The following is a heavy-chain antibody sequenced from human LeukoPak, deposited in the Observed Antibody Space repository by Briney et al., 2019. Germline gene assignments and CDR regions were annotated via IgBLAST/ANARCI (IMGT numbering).Heavy chain of an antibody. Sequence: SETLSLTCTVSGGSISSSSYYWGWIRQPPGKGLEWIGSIYYSGSTYYNPSLKSRVTISVDTSKNQFSLKLSSVTAADTAVYYCARVTEGYGDYVGRYYGMDVWGQGTTVTVSS. CDR3: ARVTEGYGDYVGRYYGMDV. D-gene: IGHD4-17*01. CDR2: IYYSGST. CDR1: GGSISSSSYY. J-gene: IGHJ6*02. V-gene: IGHV4-39*07.